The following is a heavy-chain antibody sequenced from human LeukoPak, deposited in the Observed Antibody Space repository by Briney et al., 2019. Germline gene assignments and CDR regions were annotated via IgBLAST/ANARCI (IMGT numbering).Heavy chain of an antibody. CDR1: GFTFSASW. V-gene: IGHV3-7*01. J-gene: IGHJ6*02. CDR2: INHEGGAI. CDR3: ATYINWVAGDV. Sequence: GGSLRLSCAASGFTFSASWMTWVRQVPGQGLEWVAHINHEGGAIQYVDSVKGRFTTSRDNAKGSVFLQMNSLRAEDTAIYHCATYINWVAGDVWGQGTTVIVSS. D-gene: IGHD1-1*01.